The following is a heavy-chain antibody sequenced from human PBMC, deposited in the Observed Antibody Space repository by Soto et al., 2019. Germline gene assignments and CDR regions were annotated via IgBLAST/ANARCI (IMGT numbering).Heavy chain of an antibody. CDR3: VRGVLS. D-gene: IGHD3-10*01. CDR1: GGSISSGGYY. Sequence: QVQLQESGPGLVKASQTLSLTCNVSGGSISSGGYYWTWIHQHPGKGLEWIGNIHHSGSTFYNPSLKSRVSISVDTSKNQFSLKLSSVTAADTAVYFCVRGVLSWGQGTLVTVSS. J-gene: IGHJ1*01. V-gene: IGHV4-31*03. CDR2: IHHSGST.